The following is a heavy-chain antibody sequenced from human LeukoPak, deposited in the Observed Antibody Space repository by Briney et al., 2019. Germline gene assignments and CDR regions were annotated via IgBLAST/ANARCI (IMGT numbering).Heavy chain of an antibody. D-gene: IGHD5-18*01. Sequence: GASVKVSCKASGYTFTDYYMHWVRQAPGQGLEWMGWINSNSGGTKYAQKFQGRVTMTRDTSISTVYMELSGLRSDDTAVYFCARVDTVAAGRVGRFDPWGQGSLVTVSS. V-gene: IGHV1-2*02. CDR1: GYTFTDYY. J-gene: IGHJ5*02. CDR3: ARVDTVAAGRVGRFDP. CDR2: INSNSGGT.